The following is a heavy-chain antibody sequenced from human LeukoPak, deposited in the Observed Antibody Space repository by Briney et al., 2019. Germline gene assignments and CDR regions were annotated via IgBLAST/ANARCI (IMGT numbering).Heavy chain of an antibody. CDR3: ARVLGFSSGLDY. CDR1: GYTFTGHY. V-gene: IGHV1-2*02. Sequence: ASVKVSCKASGYTFTGHYIHWVRQAPGQGLEWMGWINPNGGGTNYAQKFQGRVTMSRDTSISTADMDLSRLRSDDTAVYYCARVLGFSSGLDYWGQGSLVTVSS. J-gene: IGHJ4*02. CDR2: INPNGGGT. D-gene: IGHD6-19*01.